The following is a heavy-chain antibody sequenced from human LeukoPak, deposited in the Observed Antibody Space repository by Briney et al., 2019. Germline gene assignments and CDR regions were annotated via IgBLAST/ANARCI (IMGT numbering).Heavy chain of an antibody. CDR3: ATYASGMAYDYFDY. CDR2: IYPGDSDT. V-gene: IGHV5-51*01. J-gene: IGHJ4*02. D-gene: IGHD3-16*01. Sequence: GESLKISCKGSGYSFTSYWIGWVRQMPGKGLELMGIIYPGDSDTRYSPSFQGQVTIAADKSITTAYLQWSSLKASDTAMYYCATYASGMAYDYFDYWGQGTLVTVSS. CDR1: GYSFTSYW.